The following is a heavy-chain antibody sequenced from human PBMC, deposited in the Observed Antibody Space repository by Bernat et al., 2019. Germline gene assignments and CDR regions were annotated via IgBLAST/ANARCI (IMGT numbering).Heavy chain of an antibody. D-gene: IGHD6-13*01. J-gene: IGHJ3*02. CDR2: IDPSDSYT. CDR1: GYSFTSYW. CDR3: ARLMGSSGAAAGTGAFDI. V-gene: IGHV5-10-1*01. Sequence: VQLVESGAEVKKPGESLRISCKGSGYSFTSYWISWVRQMPGKGLEWMGRIDPSDSYTNYSPSFQGHVTISADKSISTAYLQWSSLKASDTAMYYWARLMGSSGAAAGTGAFDIWGQGTMVTVSS.